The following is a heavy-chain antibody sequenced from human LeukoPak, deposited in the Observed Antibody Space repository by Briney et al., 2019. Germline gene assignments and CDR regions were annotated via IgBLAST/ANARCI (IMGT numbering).Heavy chain of an antibody. CDR3: ARGNLPYCGGDCDAFDI. CDR1: GFTVSSNY. J-gene: IGHJ3*02. V-gene: IGHV3-53*04. D-gene: IGHD2-21*02. Sequence: GGSLRLSCAASGFTVSSNYMSWVRQAPGKGLEWVSVIYSGGSTHYADSVKGRFTISRHNSKNTLYLQMNSLRAEDTAVYYCARGNLPYCGGDCDAFDIWGQGTMVTVSS. CDR2: IYSGGST.